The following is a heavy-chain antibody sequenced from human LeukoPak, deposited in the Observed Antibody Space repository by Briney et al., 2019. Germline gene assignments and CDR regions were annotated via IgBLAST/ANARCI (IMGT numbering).Heavy chain of an antibody. CDR2: IDTDGSFT. V-gene: IGHV3-74*01. J-gene: IGHJ4*02. Sequence: PGGSLRLSCAASGFTFSSYWMHWVRQAPGKGLVWVSRIDTDGSFTSYADSVRGRFTISRDNAKNTLYVQMSSLRAEDTAVYYCIRGTVGAPGNDYWGQGTLVTVSS. D-gene: IGHD1-26*01. CDR3: IRGTVGAPGNDY. CDR1: GFTFSSYW.